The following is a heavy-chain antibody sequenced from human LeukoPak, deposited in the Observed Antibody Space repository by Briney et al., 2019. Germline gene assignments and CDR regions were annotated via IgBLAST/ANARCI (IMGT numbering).Heavy chain of an antibody. CDR1: GLIFDDNA. J-gene: IGHJ4*02. Sequence: GSLRLSCAASGLIFDDNAMNWVRQAPGKGLEWVSLISWDGDSTYYADSVKGRFPISRDNSKKSLYLQMNSLRAEDSALYYCASQKSGDPLFDHWGQGTLVTVSS. D-gene: IGHD2-21*02. V-gene: IGHV3-43D*04. CDR2: ISWDGDST. CDR3: ASQKSGDPLFDH.